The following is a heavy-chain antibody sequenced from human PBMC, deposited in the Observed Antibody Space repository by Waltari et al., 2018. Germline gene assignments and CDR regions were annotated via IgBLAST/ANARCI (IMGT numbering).Heavy chain of an antibody. V-gene: IGHV4-34*01. CDR2: INLSEST. J-gene: IGHJ6*02. CDR1: GGSFSGYY. Sequence: QVQLQQWGAGLLKPSETLSLTCAVYGGSFSGYYWSWIRQPPGEGLEWIGEINLSESTNYNPSLTSRFTISVATSKNQLSLKLSSVTAADTAVYYCARGPKNVSGPRRGMDVWGQGTTVTVSS. CDR3: ARGPKNVSGPRRGMDV. D-gene: IGHD3-10*01.